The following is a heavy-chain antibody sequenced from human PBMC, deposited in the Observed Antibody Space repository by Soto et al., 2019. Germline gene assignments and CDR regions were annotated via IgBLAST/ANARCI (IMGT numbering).Heavy chain of an antibody. CDR3: ARHSSTVTTLGTFDY. D-gene: IGHD4-17*01. Sequence: SETLSLTCAVYGGSFSGYYWSWIRQPPGKGLEWIGEINHSGSTNYNPSLKSRVTISVDTSKNQFSLKLSSVTAADTAVYYCARHSSTVTTLGTFDYWGQGTLVTVSS. CDR2: INHSGST. V-gene: IGHV4-34*01. CDR1: GGSFSGYY. J-gene: IGHJ4*02.